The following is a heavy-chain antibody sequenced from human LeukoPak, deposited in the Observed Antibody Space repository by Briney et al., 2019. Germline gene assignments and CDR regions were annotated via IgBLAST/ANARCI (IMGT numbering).Heavy chain of an antibody. D-gene: IGHD2-2*01. V-gene: IGHV3-23*01. Sequence: PGGSLGLSCAASGFTFSSYAMSWVRQAPGKGLEWVSAISGSGGSTYYADSVKGRFTISRDNSKNTLYLQMNSLRAEDTAVYYCAKGGYCSSTSCLEYYYYYMDVWGKGTTVTLSS. CDR1: GFTFSSYA. CDR3: AKGGYCSSTSCLEYYYYYMDV. CDR2: ISGSGGST. J-gene: IGHJ6*03.